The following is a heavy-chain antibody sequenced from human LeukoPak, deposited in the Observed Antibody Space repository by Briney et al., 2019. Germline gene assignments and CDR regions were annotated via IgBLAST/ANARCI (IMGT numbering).Heavy chain of an antibody. CDR3: YLYNYGSGSFDY. Sequence: PGRSLRLSCATSGFTFNDYAMYWVRQAPGKGLEWVSSITSSSRDIYYADSVKGRFTVSRDNAKNSLYLQMDSLRAEDTAVYFCYLYNYGSGSFDYWGQGTLVTVSS. CDR1: GFTFNDYA. V-gene: IGHV3-21*01. J-gene: IGHJ4*02. CDR2: ITSSSRDI. D-gene: IGHD3-10*01.